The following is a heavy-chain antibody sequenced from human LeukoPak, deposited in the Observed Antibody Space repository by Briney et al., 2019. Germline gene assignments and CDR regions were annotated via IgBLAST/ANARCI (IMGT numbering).Heavy chain of an antibody. CDR3: ARALLEWLLVENDAFDI. V-gene: IGHV1-46*01. Sequence: ASVKVSCKASGYTFTSHYMHWVRQAPGQGLEWMGIINPSGGTTTYAQKFQGRVTMTRDTSTSTVYMELSSLRSEDTAVYYCARALLEWLLVENDAFDIWGQGTMISVSS. D-gene: IGHD3-3*01. CDR2: INPSGGTT. J-gene: IGHJ3*02. CDR1: GYTFTSHY.